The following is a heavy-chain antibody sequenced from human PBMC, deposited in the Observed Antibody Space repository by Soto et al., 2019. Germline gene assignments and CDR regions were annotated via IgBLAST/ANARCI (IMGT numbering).Heavy chain of an antibody. CDR2: IIPIFGTA. Sequence: ASVKVSCKASGGTFSSYAISWVRQAPGQGLEWMGGIIPIFGTANYAQKFQGRVTITADESTSTAYMELSSLRSEDTAVYYCARVRYVTKQWLVLVVDYWGQGTLAPVS. J-gene: IGHJ4*02. CDR3: ARVRYVTKQWLVLVVDY. D-gene: IGHD6-19*01. CDR1: GGTFSSYA. V-gene: IGHV1-69*13.